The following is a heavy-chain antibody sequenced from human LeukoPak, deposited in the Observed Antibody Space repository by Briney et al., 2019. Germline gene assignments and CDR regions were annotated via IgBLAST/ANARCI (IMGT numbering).Heavy chain of an antibody. CDR2: INPNSGGT. J-gene: IGHJ6*02. CDR3: ARAYCSSTSCRPDYGMDV. CDR1: GYTFTGYY. V-gene: IGHV1-2*02. D-gene: IGHD2-2*01. Sequence: ASVKVSCKASGYTFTGYYMHWVRQAPGQGLEWMGWINPNSGGTNYAQKFQGRVTMTRDTYISTAYMELSRLRSDDTAVYYCARAYCSSTSCRPDYGMDVWGQGTTVTVSS.